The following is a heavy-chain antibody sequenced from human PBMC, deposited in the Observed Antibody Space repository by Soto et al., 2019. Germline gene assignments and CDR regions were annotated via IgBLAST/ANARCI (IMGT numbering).Heavy chain of an antibody. CDR3: ARDKGNWISFPGPFDP. D-gene: IGHD1-1*01. CDR2: VSQDGRNE. V-gene: IGHV3-30-3*01. CDR1: GFTFSTYG. Sequence: QVQLVESGGGVVQPGRSLRLSCAASGFTFSTYGMHWVRQAPGKGLEWVAVVSQDGRNEYYADSVKGRFSISRDNSKNTMYVQMNSLRADDTAVYYCARDKGNWISFPGPFDPWGQGTLVTVSS. J-gene: IGHJ5*02.